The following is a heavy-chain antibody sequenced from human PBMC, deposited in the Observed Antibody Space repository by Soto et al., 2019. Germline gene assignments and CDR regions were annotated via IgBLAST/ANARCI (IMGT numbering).Heavy chain of an antibody. CDR3: ARVDDILTGYSVDAFDI. J-gene: IGHJ3*02. V-gene: IGHV3-23*01. CDR1: GFTFRNYD. Sequence: GSLRLSCAASGFTFRNYDMSWVRQAPGKGLEWVSAISSRGDGPYYTESVKGRFTISRDNAKNTLYLQMNSLRAEDTAVYYCARVDDILTGYSVDAFDIWGQGTMVTVSS. CDR2: ISSRGDGP. D-gene: IGHD3-9*01.